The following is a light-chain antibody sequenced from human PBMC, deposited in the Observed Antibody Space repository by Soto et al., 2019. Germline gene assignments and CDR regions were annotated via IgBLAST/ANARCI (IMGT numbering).Light chain of an antibody. CDR2: GAS. V-gene: IGKV3-20*01. CDR3: QQYDGSPRK. J-gene: IGKJ1*01. CDR1: QSVSSSY. Sequence: ETVLTQSPGTLSLSPGERATLSCRASQSVSSSYLAWYQQKPGQTPRLLIYGASSRATGIPDRFSGSGFGTDFTLTISRLEPEDFAGYYCQQYDGSPRKFGQGTKVDIK.